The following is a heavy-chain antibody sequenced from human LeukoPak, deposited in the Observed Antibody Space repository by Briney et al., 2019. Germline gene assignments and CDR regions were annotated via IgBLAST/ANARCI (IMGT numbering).Heavy chain of an antibody. CDR3: ARFGSRWLQFYFDY. V-gene: IGHV1-18*01. CDR1: GYTFTSYG. D-gene: IGHD5-24*01. CDR2: ISAYNGNT. J-gene: IGHJ4*02. Sequence: ASVKVSCKASGYTFTSYGISWVRQAPGQGLEWMGWISAYNGNTNYAQKLQGRVTMPTDTSTSTAYMELRSLRSDDTAVYYCARFGSRWLQFYFDYWGQGTLVTVSS.